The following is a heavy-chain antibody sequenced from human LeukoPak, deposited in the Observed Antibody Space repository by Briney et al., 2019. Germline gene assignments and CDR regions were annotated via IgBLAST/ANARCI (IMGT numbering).Heavy chain of an antibody. V-gene: IGHV4-30-2*01. CDR1: GGSISSGGYY. D-gene: IGHD3-10*01. J-gene: IGHJ4*02. CDR2: IYHSGST. CDR3: ARMVRGAFDY. Sequence: SETLSLTCTVSGGSISSGGYYWSWIRQPPGKGLEWIGYIYHSGSTYYNPSLKSRVTISVDRSKNQFSLKLSSVTAADTAVYYCARMVRGAFDYWGQGTLVTVSS.